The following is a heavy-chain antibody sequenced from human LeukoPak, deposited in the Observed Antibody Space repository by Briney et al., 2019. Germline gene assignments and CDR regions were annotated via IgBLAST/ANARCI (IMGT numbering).Heavy chain of an antibody. J-gene: IGHJ4*02. D-gene: IGHD6-19*01. CDR2: ICYSGST. CDR1: GGSISSYY. V-gene: IGHV4-59*01. CDR3: ARVGSGWSHFDY. Sequence: SETLSLTCTVSGGSISSYYWSWIRQPPGKGLEWIGYICYSGSTNYNPSLKSRVTISVDTSKNQFSLKLSSVTAADTAVYYCARVGSGWSHFDYWGQGTLVTVSS.